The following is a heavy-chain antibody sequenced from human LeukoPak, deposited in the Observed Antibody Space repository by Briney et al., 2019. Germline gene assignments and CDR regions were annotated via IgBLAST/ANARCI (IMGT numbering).Heavy chain of an antibody. CDR2: ISYDGSNK. CDR1: GFTFSSYG. CDR3: ASGAMVTEGSFDY. Sequence: PGGSLRLSCAASGFTFSSYGMHWVRQAPGKGLEWVAVISYDGSNKYYADSVKGRFTISRDNSKNTLYLQMNSLRAEDTAVYYCASGAMVTEGSFDYWGQGTLVTVSS. D-gene: IGHD5-18*01. V-gene: IGHV3-30*03. J-gene: IGHJ4*02.